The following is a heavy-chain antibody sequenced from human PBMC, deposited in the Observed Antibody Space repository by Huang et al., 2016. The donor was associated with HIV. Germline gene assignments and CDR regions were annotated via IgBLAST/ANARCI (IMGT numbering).Heavy chain of an antibody. V-gene: IGHV1-18*01. D-gene: IGHD3-22*01. CDR3: ARDPKYHRIGYYRQRRGIDI. Sequence: QIQLMQSGPELKQPGASVKVSCKASGSTFTSYGITWWGQSPGQGPEWMGWISASSGDTEEAKKFQGRVTLTTDTSTNIAYMELRSLRSDDTAKYYCARDPKYHRIGYYRQRRGIDIWGQGTMVIVSS. J-gene: IGHJ3*02. CDR2: ISASSGDT. CDR1: GSTFTSYG.